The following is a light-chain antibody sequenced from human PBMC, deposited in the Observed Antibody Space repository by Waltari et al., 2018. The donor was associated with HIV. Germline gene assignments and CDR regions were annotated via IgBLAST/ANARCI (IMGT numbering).Light chain of an antibody. J-gene: IGLJ3*02. V-gene: IGLV3-10*01. Sequence: SSELTQPPSVSVSPGQTARITCSGDALPTQYPYWYQQKSGQAPVLVIYEDSKRPAGIPERFSGSSSGTMATLTISGAQVEDEADYYCYSTDSSDWVFGGGTKLTVL. CDR2: EDS. CDR1: ALPTQY. CDR3: YSTDSSDWV.